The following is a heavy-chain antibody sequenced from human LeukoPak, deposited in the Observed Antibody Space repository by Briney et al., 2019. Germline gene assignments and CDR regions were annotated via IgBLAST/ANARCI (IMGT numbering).Heavy chain of an antibody. CDR1: GYTFSGYY. CDR3: ARGASGYYPNFDY. CDR2: INPNSGGT. Sequence: GASVKVSCKASGYTFSGYYMHWVRQAPGQGLEWMGWINPNSGGTNYAQKFQGRVTMTRDTSISTAYMELSRLRSDDTAVYYCARGASGYYPNFDYWGQGTLVTVSS. D-gene: IGHD3-3*01. V-gene: IGHV1-2*02. J-gene: IGHJ4*02.